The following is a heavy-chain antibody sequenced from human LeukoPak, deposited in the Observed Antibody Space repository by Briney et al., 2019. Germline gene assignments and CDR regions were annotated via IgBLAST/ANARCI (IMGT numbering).Heavy chain of an antibody. Sequence: PSGTLSLTCAVSGGSISSSNWWSWVRQPPGKGLEWIGEIYHSGSTNYNPSLKSRVTISVDKSKNQFSLKLSSVTAADTAVYYCASLTYDSSATVEFFDYWGQGTLVTVSS. D-gene: IGHD3-22*01. CDR1: GGSISSSNW. CDR2: IYHSGST. CDR3: ASLTYDSSATVEFFDY. J-gene: IGHJ4*02. V-gene: IGHV4-4*02.